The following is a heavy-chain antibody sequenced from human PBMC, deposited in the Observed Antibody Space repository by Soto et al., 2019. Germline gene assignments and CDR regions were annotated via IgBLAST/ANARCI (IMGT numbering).Heavy chain of an antibody. CDR2: ISHSGRA. CDR1: GFSVQTSYF. Sequence: LSVTCGVSGFSVQTSYFWGWIRQPPGKGLEWIGLISHSGRAISHPSFASRATISLDTTNNAFSLTLKSVTAADTAVYYCARGRSLRLVGVSLDSWGQGTLVTVAS. V-gene: IGHV4-38-2*01. J-gene: IGHJ4*02. D-gene: IGHD3-10*01. CDR3: ARGRSLRLVGVSLDS.